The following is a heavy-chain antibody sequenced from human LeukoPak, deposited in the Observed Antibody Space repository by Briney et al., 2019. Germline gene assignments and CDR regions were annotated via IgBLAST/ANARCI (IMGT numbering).Heavy chain of an antibody. Sequence: GGSLRLSCAASGFTFSSYGMHWVRQAPGKGLEWVAVISYDGSNKYYADSVKGRFTISRDNSKNTLYLQMNSLRAEDTAVYYCAKDNLEGVIGGFGELGIDYWGQGTLVTVSS. D-gene: IGHD3-10*01. CDR2: ISYDGSNK. J-gene: IGHJ4*02. V-gene: IGHV3-30*18. CDR3: AKDNLEGVIGGFGELGIDY. CDR1: GFTFSSYG.